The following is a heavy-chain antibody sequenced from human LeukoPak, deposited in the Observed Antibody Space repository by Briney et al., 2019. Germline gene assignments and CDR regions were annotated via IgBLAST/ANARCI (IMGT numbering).Heavy chain of an antibody. D-gene: IGHD3-22*01. Sequence: ASVKVSCKASGYTFTGYYMHWVRQAPGQGLEWMGWINPNSGGTNYAQKFQGRVTMTRDTSISTAYMELSRLRSDDTAVYYCARGNHYYDSSGPTGNFDYWGQGTLVTVSS. CDR1: GYTFTGYY. V-gene: IGHV1-2*02. J-gene: IGHJ4*02. CDR2: INPNSGGT. CDR3: ARGNHYYDSSGPTGNFDY.